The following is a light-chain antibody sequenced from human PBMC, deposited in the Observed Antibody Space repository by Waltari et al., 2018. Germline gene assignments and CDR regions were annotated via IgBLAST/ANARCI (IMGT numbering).Light chain of an antibody. J-gene: IGKJ4*01. V-gene: IGKV1-33*01. Sequence: DIQMTQSPSSLSASIGESVTITCQASQHISNYLIWYQQKPGKAPKVLIYDASNLETGVPSRFSGGGFGTEFTFTISSLQPDDIRTYYCQPFDGLPPLTFGGGTKVEIK. CDR3: QPFDGLPPLT. CDR2: DAS. CDR1: QHISNY.